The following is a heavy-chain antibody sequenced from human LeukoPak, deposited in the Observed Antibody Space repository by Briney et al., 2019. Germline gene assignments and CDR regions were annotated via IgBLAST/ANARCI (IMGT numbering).Heavy chain of an antibody. CDR1: GYTFTGYY. V-gene: IGHV1-2*02. CDR3: ARDRGIAVAGRDY. Sequence: ASVKVSCKASGYTFTGYYMHWGRQAPGQGLEWMGWINPNSGGTNYAQKFQGRVTMTRDTSISTAYMELSRLRSDDTAVYYCARDRGIAVAGRDYWGQGTLVTVSS. J-gene: IGHJ4*02. D-gene: IGHD6-19*01. CDR2: INPNSGGT.